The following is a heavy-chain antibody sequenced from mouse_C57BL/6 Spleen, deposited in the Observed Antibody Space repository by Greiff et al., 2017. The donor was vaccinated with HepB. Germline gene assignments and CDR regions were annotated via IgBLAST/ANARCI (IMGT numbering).Heavy chain of an antibody. J-gene: IGHJ3*01. CDR3: TTHREITAGFAY. CDR2: IDPEDGDT. Sequence: VQLKESGAELVRPGASVKLSCTASGFNIKDYYMHWVKQRPEQGLEWIGRIDPEDGDTEYAPKFQGKATMTADTSSTTAYLQLTSLSSEDTAVYYCTTHREITAGFAYWGQGTLVTVSA. V-gene: IGHV14-1*01. D-gene: IGHD1-1*01. CDR1: GFNIKDYY.